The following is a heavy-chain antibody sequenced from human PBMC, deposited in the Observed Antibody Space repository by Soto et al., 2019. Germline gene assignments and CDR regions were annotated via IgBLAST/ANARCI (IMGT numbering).Heavy chain of an antibody. D-gene: IGHD6-19*01. Sequence: SETLSLTCAVYGGSFSGYYWSWIRQPPGKGLEWIGEINHSGSTNYNPSLKSRVTISVDTSKNQFSLKLSSVTAADTAVYYCARGRGVAGLFYYYYYGMDVWGQGTTVT. CDR1: GGSFSGYY. CDR3: ARGRGVAGLFYYYYYGMDV. V-gene: IGHV4-34*01. CDR2: INHSGST. J-gene: IGHJ6*02.